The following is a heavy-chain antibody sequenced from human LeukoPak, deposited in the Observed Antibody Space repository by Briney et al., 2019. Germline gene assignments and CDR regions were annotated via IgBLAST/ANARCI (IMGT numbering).Heavy chain of an antibody. V-gene: IGHV4-34*01. Sequence: SETLSLTCAVYGGSFSGYYWSWIRQPPGKGLEWIGEINHSGSTNYNPSLKSRVTISVDTSKNQFSLKLSSVTAADTAVYYCARGPNCSGGSCYSRVKYFQHWGQGTLVTVPS. J-gene: IGHJ1*01. CDR2: INHSGST. CDR1: GGSFSGYY. D-gene: IGHD2-15*01. CDR3: ARGPNCSGGSCYSRVKYFQH.